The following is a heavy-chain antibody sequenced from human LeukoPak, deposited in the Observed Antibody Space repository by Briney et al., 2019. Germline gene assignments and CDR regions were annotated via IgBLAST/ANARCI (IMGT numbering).Heavy chain of an antibody. V-gene: IGHV4-34*01. CDR1: GGSFSGYY. D-gene: IGHD2-15*01. CDR2: INHSGST. J-gene: IGHJ4*02. Sequence: PSETLSLTCAVYGGSFSGYYWSWVRQPPGKGLEWIGEINHSGSTNYNPSLKSRVTISVDKSKNQCSLKLSSVTAADRAVYYCARHRSGGSCHHDYWGQGTLVTVSS. CDR3: ARHRSGGSCHHDY.